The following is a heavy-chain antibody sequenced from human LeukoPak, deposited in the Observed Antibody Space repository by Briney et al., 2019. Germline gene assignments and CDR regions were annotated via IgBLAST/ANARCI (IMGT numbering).Heavy chain of an antibody. J-gene: IGHJ5*02. V-gene: IGHV4-31*03. CDR3: ARGDYTKNWFDP. D-gene: IGHD4-11*01. CDR2: IYYSGST. Sequence: SQTLSLTCTVSGGSISSGGYYWSWIRQHPGKGLEWIGYIYYSGSTYYNPSLKSRVTISVDTSKNQFSLKLSSVTAADTAVYYCARGDYTKNWFDPWGQGTLVTVSS. CDR1: GGSISSGGYY.